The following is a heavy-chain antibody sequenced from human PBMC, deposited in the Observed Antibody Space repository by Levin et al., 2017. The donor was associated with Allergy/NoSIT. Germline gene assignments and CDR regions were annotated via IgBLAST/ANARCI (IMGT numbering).Heavy chain of an antibody. D-gene: IGHD2-2*01. CDR3: AKPPYIVVVPAQESP. CDR2: ISYDGSNK. CDR1: GFTFSSYG. J-gene: IGHJ5*02. V-gene: IGHV3-30*18. Sequence: GGSLRLSCAASGFTFSSYGMHWVRQAPGKGLEWVAVISYDGSNKYYADSVKGRFTISRDNSKNTLYLQMNSLRAEDTAVYYCAKPPYIVVVPAQESPWGQGTLVTVSS.